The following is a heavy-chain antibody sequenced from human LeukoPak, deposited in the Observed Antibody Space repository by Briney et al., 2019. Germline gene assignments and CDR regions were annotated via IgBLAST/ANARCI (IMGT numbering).Heavy chain of an antibody. CDR3: ARSLNKNEGYCSSTSCYSSYYYYMDV. J-gene: IGHJ6*03. D-gene: IGHD2-2*02. CDR1: GGTFSSYA. CDR2: IIPIFGTA. V-gene: IGHV1-69*05. Sequence: SVKVSCKASGGTFSSYAISWVRQAPGQGLEWMGGIIPIFGTANYAQKFQGRVTITTDESTSTAYMELSSLRSEDAAVYYCARSLNKNEGYCSSTSCYSSYYYYMDVWGKGTTVTVSS.